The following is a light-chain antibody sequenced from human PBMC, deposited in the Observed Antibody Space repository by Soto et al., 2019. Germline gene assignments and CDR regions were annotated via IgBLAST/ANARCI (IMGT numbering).Light chain of an antibody. CDR3: QKCDYLPI. CDR1: HDITSY. Sequence: DIQMTQSPSSLSASVGDRVTITCQASHDITSYLNWYQHKPGKAPKLLIYDASILEAGVPSRFSGSGSGTHFTFTISSRQPGDVATYYCQKCDYLPIFGPGTTVDFK. J-gene: IGKJ3*01. V-gene: IGKV1-33*01. CDR2: DAS.